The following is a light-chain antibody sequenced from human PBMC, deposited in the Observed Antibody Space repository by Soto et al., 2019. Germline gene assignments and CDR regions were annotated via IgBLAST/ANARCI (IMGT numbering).Light chain of an antibody. J-gene: IGLJ1*01. CDR1: ISDVAGYNY. CDR3: CSNAVGSTYV. Sequence: QSALTQPRSVSGSPGQSVTISCTGTISDVAGYNYVSWYQQYPGNAPKLIIFEAYKRPSGVSNRFSGSKSGSTASLTISGLQAEDEADYYCCSNAVGSTYVFGTGTKLTVL. V-gene: IGLV2-11*01. CDR2: EAY.